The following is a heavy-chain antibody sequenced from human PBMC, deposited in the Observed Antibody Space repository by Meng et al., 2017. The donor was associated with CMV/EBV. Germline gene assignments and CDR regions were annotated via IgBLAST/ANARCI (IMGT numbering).Heavy chain of an antibody. J-gene: IGHJ6*02. Sequence: SVKVSCKASGFTFTSSAVQWVRQARGQRLEWIGWIVVGSGNTNYAQKFQERVTITRDMSTSTAYMELSSLRSEDTAVYYCAADWHDYDLWSGSNYGMDVWGQGTTVTVSS. D-gene: IGHD3-3*01. CDR2: IVVGSGNT. CDR1: GFTFTSSA. CDR3: AADWHDYDLWSGSNYGMDV. V-gene: IGHV1-58*01.